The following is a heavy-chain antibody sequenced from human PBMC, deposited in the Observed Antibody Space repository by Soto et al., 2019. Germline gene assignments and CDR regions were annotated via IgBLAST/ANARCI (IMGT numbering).Heavy chain of an antibody. CDR3: ARDVYNWNG. D-gene: IGHD1-20*01. J-gene: IGHJ4*02. Sequence: QVQLVQSGAEVKKPGASVKVSCKASGYTFTSYGISWVRQAPGQGLEGMGWISAYNGNTNYAQKLQGRGTMTTDTSTSTASMELRSLESDETAVEYCARDVYNWNGWGQGTLVTVSS. CDR2: ISAYNGNT. CDR1: GYTFTSYG. V-gene: IGHV1-18*01.